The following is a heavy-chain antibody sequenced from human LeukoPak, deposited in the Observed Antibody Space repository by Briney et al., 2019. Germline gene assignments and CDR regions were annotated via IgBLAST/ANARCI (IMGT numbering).Heavy chain of an antibody. V-gene: IGHV3-23*01. Sequence: GGSLRLSCAASGFTFSSYAMSWVRQAPGKGLEWVSASGGSTYYADSVKGRFTISRDNSKNTLYLQMNSLRAEDTAVYYCAKSYSSSWYSHFDYWGQGTLVTVSS. CDR2: SGGST. D-gene: IGHD6-13*01. CDR3: AKSYSSSWYSHFDY. J-gene: IGHJ4*02. CDR1: GFTFSSYA.